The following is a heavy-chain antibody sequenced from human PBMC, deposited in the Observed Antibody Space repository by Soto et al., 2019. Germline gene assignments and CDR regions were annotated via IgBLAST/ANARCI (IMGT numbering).Heavy chain of an antibody. V-gene: IGHV3-23*01. D-gene: IGHD3-10*01. CDR3: AKVHGSGNYHNFPDY. CDR2: ISGSGGTT. CDR1: GFTFSSYA. J-gene: IGHJ4*02. Sequence: GGSLRLSCAASGFTFSSYAISWVRQAPGKGLEWVSLISGSGGTTYYADSVKGRFTISRDNSKNTLYLQMNSLRAEDTADYYCAKVHGSGNYHNFPDYWGQGTLVTVSS.